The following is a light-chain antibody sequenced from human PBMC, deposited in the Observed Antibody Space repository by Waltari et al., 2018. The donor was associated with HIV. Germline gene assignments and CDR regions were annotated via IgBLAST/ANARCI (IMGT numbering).Light chain of an antibody. CDR2: GKN. Sequence: SSELTQDPAVPVALGHTVRINGQGDTLRSHSASRYQQKPGQAPVLVIYGKNNRPAGIADRFAGSSSGNTAFLTITGAHAEDEADYYCNSRDSRGNHWVFGGGTKLTVL. CDR3: NSRDSRGNHWV. J-gene: IGLJ3*02. CDR1: TLRSHS. V-gene: IGLV3-19*01.